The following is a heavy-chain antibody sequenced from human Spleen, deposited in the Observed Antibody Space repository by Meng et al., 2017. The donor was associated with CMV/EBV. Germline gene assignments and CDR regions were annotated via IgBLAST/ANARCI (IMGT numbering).Heavy chain of an antibody. CDR1: GYSFTSYW. J-gene: IGHJ4*02. D-gene: IGHD3-16*02. Sequence: GESLKISCKGSGYSFTSYWIGWVRQMPGKGLEWMGIIYPGDSDTRYSPSFQGQVTISADKSISTAYLQWSSLKASDTAMYYCARTMYDNVWGSYRPDLYFDYWGQGSLVTVSS. CDR3: ARTMYDNVWGSYRPDLYFDY. V-gene: IGHV5-51*01. CDR2: IYPGDSDT.